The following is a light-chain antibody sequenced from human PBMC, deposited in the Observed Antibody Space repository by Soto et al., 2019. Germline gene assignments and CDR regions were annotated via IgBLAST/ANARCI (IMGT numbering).Light chain of an antibody. V-gene: IGKV1-27*01. CDR3: QKYNSAPLT. Sequence: DXQMTXSPSSLSASLGDRVTITCRASQGIXXXLAWFQQKPGKVPKLLIYAASALQSGVPSRFSGSGSGXDFTLTISSLQSGDIATYYCQKYNSAPLTFGGGTKVEIK. CDR2: AAS. CDR1: QGIXXX. J-gene: IGKJ4*01.